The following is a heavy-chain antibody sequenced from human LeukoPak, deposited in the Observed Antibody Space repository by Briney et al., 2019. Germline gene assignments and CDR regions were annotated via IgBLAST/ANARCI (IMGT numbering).Heavy chain of an antibody. D-gene: IGHD3-10*01. J-gene: IGHJ4*02. CDR2: VYYSGST. CDR1: GGSISSGGYY. CDR3: ASHRRSHGSEY. Sequence: SQTLSLTCTVSGGSISSGGYYWSWIRQPPGKGLEWIGYVYYSGSTDYSPSLKSRLTISADTSKNQFSLKLNSVTAADTAVYYCASHRRSHGSEYWGQGTLVTVSS. V-gene: IGHV4-61*08.